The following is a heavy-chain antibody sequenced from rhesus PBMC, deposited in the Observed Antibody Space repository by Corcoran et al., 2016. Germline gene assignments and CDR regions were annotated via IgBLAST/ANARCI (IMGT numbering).Heavy chain of an antibody. J-gene: IGHJ4*01. Sequence: QVQLQESGPGVVKPSETLSLTCAVSGYSISSGYDWSWIRQPPGEGLEWIGYIYGSSGSTNYNPSLKNRVTISKDTSKNQFSLKLSVVTAADTAVYYCARDRTTVGYFDYWGQGVLVTVSS. CDR2: IYGSSGST. CDR1: GYSISSGYD. CDR3: ARDRTTVGYFDY. V-gene: IGHV4-127*01. D-gene: IGHD4-29*01.